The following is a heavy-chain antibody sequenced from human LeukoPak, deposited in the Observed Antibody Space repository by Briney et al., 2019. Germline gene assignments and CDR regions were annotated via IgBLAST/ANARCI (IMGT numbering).Heavy chain of an antibody. CDR3: ASHRAAPLNIDY. CDR2: IYHSGST. Sequence: SETLSLACTVSGYSASSGYYWGWIRQPPGKGLEWIGSIYHSGSTYYNPSLKSRVTISVDTSKNQFSLKLSSVTAADTAVYYCASHRAAPLNIDYWGQGTLVTVSS. V-gene: IGHV4-38-2*02. D-gene: IGHD6-13*01. J-gene: IGHJ4*02. CDR1: GYSASSGYY.